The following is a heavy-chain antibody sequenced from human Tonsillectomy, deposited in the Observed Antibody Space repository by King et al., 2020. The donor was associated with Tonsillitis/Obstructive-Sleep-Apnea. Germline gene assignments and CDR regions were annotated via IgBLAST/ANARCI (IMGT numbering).Heavy chain of an antibody. CDR1: GGSFSGYY. CDR3: ARGVVAASHYYYYYGMDV. J-gene: IGHJ6*02. V-gene: IGHV4-34*01. CDR2: INHSGST. Sequence: VQLQQWGAGLLKPSETLSLTCAVYGGSFSGYYWSWIRQPPGKGLEWIGEINHSGSTNYNPSLKSRVTLSVDTSKNQFSLKQSSVTAADTAVYYCARGVVAASHYYYYYGMDVWGQGTTVTVSS. D-gene: IGHD2-15*01.